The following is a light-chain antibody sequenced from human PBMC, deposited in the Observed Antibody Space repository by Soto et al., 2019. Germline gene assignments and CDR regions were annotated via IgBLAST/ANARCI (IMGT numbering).Light chain of an antibody. J-gene: IGKJ2*01. V-gene: IGKV3-15*01. Sequence: EIVMTQSPATLSVSPGERVTLSCRASQSVSDNLAWYQQKPGQAPRLLIYGASTRATTTPARFSGSGSGTEFTLTISSLQSEDFAVYFCQQSNKWPYTFGQGTKLDIK. CDR2: GAS. CDR1: QSVSDN. CDR3: QQSNKWPYT.